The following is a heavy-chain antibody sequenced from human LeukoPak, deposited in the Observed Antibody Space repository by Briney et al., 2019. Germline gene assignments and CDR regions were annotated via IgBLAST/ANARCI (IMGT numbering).Heavy chain of an antibody. CDR3: AKRSCSGTTCYPLDY. D-gene: IGHD6-19*01. Sequence: GGSLRLSCAASGLTFSVAGMHWVRQAPGKGLEWVSAITGNGGSIYYADSVKGRFTISRDNSKSTLYLQMNRLRAEDTAIYYCAKRSCSGTTCYPLDYWGQGTLVTVSS. CDR2: ITGNGGSI. J-gene: IGHJ4*02. CDR1: GLTFSVAG. V-gene: IGHV3-23*01.